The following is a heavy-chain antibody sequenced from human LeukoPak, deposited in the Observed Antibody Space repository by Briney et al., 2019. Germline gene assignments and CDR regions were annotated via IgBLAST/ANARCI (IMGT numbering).Heavy chain of an antibody. V-gene: IGHV4-34*01. CDR3: ARYWATVTTGYYYYGMDV. CDR2: INHSGST. J-gene: IGHJ6*02. CDR1: GGSFSGYY. Sequence: PSETLSLTCAVYGGSFSGYYWSWIRQPPGKGLEWIGEINHSGSTNYNPSLKSRVTISVDTSKNQFSLKLSSVTAADTAVYYCARYWATVTTGYYYYGMDVWGQGTTVTVSS. D-gene: IGHD4-17*01.